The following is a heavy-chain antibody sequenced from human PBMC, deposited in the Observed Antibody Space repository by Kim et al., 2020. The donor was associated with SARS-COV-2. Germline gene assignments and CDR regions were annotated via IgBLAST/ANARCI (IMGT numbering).Heavy chain of an antibody. Sequence: SETLSLTCAVYGGSFSGYYWSWIRQPPGKGLEWIGEINHSGSTNYNPSLKRRVTISVDTSKHQFSLKLSSVTAADTAVYFCAIGRVRMVFNYYYYSGLDV. V-gene: IGHV4-34*01. CDR3: AIGRVRMVFNYYYYSGLDV. CDR2: INHSGST. CDR1: GGSFSGYY. D-gene: IGHD3-22*01. J-gene: IGHJ6*01.